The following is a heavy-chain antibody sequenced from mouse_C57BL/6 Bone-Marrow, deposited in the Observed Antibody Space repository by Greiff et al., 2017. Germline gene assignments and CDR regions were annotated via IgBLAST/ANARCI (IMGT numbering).Heavy chain of an antibody. CDR1: GFTFSSYA. D-gene: IGHD3-3*01. V-gene: IGHV5-4*01. CDR2: ISDGGSYT. CDR3: ARDRGDYFDA. Sequence: DVQLQESGGGLVKPGGSLKLSCAASGFTFSSYAMSWVRQTPEKRLEWVATISDGGSYTYYPDNVKGRFTISRDNAKNNLYLQMSHLKSEDTAMYYCARDRGDYFDAWGTGTTVTVSS. J-gene: IGHJ1*03.